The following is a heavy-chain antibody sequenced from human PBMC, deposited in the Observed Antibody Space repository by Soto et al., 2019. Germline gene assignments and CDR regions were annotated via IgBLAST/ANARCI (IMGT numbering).Heavy chain of an antibody. V-gene: IGHV5-51*01. CDR1: GYSFTSYW. D-gene: IGHD3-9*01. CDR3: ARHHTEEDYDILTGYSRLLNWFDP. J-gene: IGHJ5*02. Sequence: GESLKISCKGSGYSFTSYWIGWVRQMPGKGLEWMGIIYPGDSDTRYSPSFQGQVTISADKSISTAYLQWSSLKASDTAMYYCARHHTEEDYDILTGYSRLLNWFDPWGQGTLVTVSS. CDR2: IYPGDSDT.